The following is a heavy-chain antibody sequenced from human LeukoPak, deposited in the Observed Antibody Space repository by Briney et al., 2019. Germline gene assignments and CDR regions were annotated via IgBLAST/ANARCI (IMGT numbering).Heavy chain of an antibody. J-gene: IGHJ4*02. CDR3: ARTHYYDSSGYQAH. V-gene: IGHV3-30-3*01. Sequence: GGSLRLSCAASGFTFSSYAMHWVRQAPGKGLEWVAVISYDGSNKYYADSVKGRFTISRDNSKNTLYLQMNSLRAEDTAVYYCARTHYYDSSGYQAHWGQGTLVTVSS. CDR1: GFTFSSYA. CDR2: ISYDGSNK. D-gene: IGHD3-22*01.